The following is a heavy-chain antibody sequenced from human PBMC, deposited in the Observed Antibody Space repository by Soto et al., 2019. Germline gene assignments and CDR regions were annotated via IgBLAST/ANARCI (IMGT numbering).Heavy chain of an antibody. D-gene: IGHD3-9*01. V-gene: IGHV4-39*01. J-gene: IGHJ5*02. CDR1: GGSISSSSYY. CDR2: IYYSGST. CDR3: ARHFKYYDILTGYSKGGWFDP. Sequence: KPSETLSLTCTVSGGSISSSSYYWGWIRQPPGKGLEWIGSIYYSGSTYYNPSLKSRVTISVDTSKNQFSLKLSSVTAADTAVYYCARHFKYYDILTGYSKGGWFDPWGQGTLVTVSS.